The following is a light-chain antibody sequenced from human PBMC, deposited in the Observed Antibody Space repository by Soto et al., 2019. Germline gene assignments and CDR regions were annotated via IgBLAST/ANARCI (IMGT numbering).Light chain of an antibody. Sequence: QSVLTQPASVSGSPGQSITISCTGTSSDVGGYNSVSWYQQHPGKAPKLMIFDVSSRPSGVSNRFSGSKSGNTASLTISGLQAEDEADYYCCSYTSGSTLYVFGAGTQLTVL. CDR2: DVS. V-gene: IGLV2-14*01. CDR1: SSDVGGYNS. CDR3: CSYTSGSTLYV. J-gene: IGLJ1*01.